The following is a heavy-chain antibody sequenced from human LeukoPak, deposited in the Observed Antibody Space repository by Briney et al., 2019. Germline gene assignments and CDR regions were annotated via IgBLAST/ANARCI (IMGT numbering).Heavy chain of an antibody. CDR1: GGTFTSYA. CDR3: ARAAYYYDSSGYNAFDI. V-gene: IGHV1-69*13. J-gene: IGHJ3*02. D-gene: IGHD3-22*01. Sequence: ASVKVSCTASGGTFTSYAISWVCHAPGQGLEWMGGIIPITGTANYAQKSQGRVTITADESTSTAYMELSSLRSEDTAVYYCARAAYYYDSSGYNAFDICGQGTMVTVSS. CDR2: IIPITGTA.